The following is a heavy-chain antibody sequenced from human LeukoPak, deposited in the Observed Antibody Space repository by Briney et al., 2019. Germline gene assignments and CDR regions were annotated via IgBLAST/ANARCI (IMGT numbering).Heavy chain of an antibody. D-gene: IGHD2-8*02. J-gene: IGHJ4*02. Sequence: SVKVSCKASGYTFNTYGIIWVRQAPGQGLEWMGWISAYNGDTTYAQKLQGRLTLTTDASTSTAYMELRSLRSDDTAVYYCARESTGGSSEIDYWGQGTLVTVSS. CDR3: ARESTGGSSEIDY. CDR1: GYTFNTYG. CDR2: ISAYNGDT. V-gene: IGHV1-18*01.